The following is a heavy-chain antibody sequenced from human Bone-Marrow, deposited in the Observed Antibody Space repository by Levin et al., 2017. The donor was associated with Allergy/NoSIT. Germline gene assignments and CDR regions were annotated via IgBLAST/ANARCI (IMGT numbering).Heavy chain of an antibody. V-gene: IGHV3-33*01. Sequence: GESLKISCATSGFTFTTYAIHWVRQAPGKGLEWVAVIWYDGSNDYYADSVRGRFTISRDNSKNTLYLQMNSLRAEDTAVYYCARDSVQVVEPAPDDNNQPSLLMDVWGQGTTVIVSS. J-gene: IGHJ6*02. CDR1: GFTFTTYA. CDR2: IWYDGSND. CDR3: ARDSVQVVEPAPDDNNQPSLLMDV. D-gene: IGHD3-22*01.